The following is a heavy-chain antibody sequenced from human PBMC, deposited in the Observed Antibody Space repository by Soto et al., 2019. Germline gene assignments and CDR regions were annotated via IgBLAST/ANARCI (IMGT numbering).Heavy chain of an antibody. CDR2: FDPEDGET. Sequence: ASVKVSCKVSGYTLTELSMHWVRQAPGKGLEWMGGFDPEDGETIYAQKFQGRVTMTEDTSTDTAYMELSSLRSEDTAVYYCATTLLGERITIFGVVISYFDYWGQGTLVTVSS. D-gene: IGHD3-3*01. CDR3: ATTLLGERITIFGVVISYFDY. J-gene: IGHJ4*02. CDR1: GYTLTELS. V-gene: IGHV1-24*01.